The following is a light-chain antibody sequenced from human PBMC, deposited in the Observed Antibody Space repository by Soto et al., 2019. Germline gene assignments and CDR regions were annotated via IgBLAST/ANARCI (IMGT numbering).Light chain of an antibody. CDR2: DAS. CDR1: QSVSSY. J-gene: IGKJ1*01. V-gene: IGKV3-11*01. Sequence: EIVLTQSPATLSLSPGERATLSCRASQSVSSYSAWYQQKPGQAPRLLIYDASNRATGIPARFSGSGSGTDFTLTISSLEPEDFAVYYCQQRSNWPPWTFGQGTKV. CDR3: QQRSNWPPWT.